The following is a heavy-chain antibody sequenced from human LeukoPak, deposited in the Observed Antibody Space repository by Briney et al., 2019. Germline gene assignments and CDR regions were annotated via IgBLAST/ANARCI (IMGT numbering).Heavy chain of an antibody. CDR1: GGSISSSY. V-gene: IGHV4-4*07. Sequence: PSETLSLTCTVSGGSISSSYWNWIRQPAGKALEWIGRIYTSGSTNYNPSLKSRVTMSVDTSKNQFSLKLSSVTAADTAVYYRARATRYYNFDYWGQGALVTVSS. J-gene: IGHJ4*02. CDR3: ARATRYYNFDY. CDR2: IYTSGST. D-gene: IGHD3-9*01.